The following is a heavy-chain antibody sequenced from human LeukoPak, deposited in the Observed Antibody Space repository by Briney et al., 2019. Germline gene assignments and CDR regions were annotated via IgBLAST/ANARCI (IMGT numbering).Heavy chain of an antibody. CDR3: AREPFYEVVPAVFDY. CDR1: GGPFSGYY. J-gene: IGHJ4*02. D-gene: IGHD2-2*01. Sequence: SETLSLTCAVYGGPFSGYYWSWIRQPPGKGLEWIGQINHSGSTNYNPSLKSRVTISVDTSKNQFSLKLSSVTAADTAVYYCAREPFYEVVPAVFDYWGQGTLVTVS. CDR2: INHSGST. V-gene: IGHV4-34*01.